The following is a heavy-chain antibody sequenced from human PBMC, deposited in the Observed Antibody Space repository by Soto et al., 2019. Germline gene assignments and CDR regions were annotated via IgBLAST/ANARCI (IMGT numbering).Heavy chain of an antibody. D-gene: IGHD5-18*01. CDR1: GGSISSSSYY. CDR2: IYYSGST. Sequence: SETLSLTCTVSGGSISSSSYYWGWIRQPPGKGLEWIGSIYYSGSTYYNPSLKSRVTISVDTSKNQFSLKLSSVTAADTAVYYCATNPPGYSYDPPMGRVPTRAYYYYYMDVWGKGTTVTVSS. CDR3: ATNPPGYSYDPPMGRVPTRAYYYYYMDV. V-gene: IGHV4-39*01. J-gene: IGHJ6*03.